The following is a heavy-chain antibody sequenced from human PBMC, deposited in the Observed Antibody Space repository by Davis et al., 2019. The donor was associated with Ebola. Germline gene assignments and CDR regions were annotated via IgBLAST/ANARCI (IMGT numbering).Heavy chain of an antibody. CDR1: GFTVSSNY. V-gene: IGHV3-66*01. CDR3: ARDGSRGYDFWSGYSRGGMDV. J-gene: IGHJ6*02. CDR2: IYSGGST. D-gene: IGHD3-3*01. Sequence: PGGFLRLSCAASGFTVSSNYMSWVRQAPGKGLEWVSVIYSGGSTYYADSVKGRFTISRDNSKNTLYLQMNSLRAEDTAVYYCARDGSRGYDFWSGYSRGGMDVWGQGTTVTVSS.